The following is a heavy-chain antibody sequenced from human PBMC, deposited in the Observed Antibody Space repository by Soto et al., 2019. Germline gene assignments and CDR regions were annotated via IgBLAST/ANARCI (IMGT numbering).Heavy chain of an antibody. CDR2: INQSGST. J-gene: IGHJ5*02. D-gene: IGHD3-22*01. CDR3: PRYPLYYYDSSVRVVSPIFAP. V-gene: IGHV4-34*10. CDR1: GGSFSGYS. Sequence: SETLSLTCAVSGGSFSGYSWTWIRQPPGKGLEWIGEINQSGSTTSNPSLNSRVTISRDASKTQFYLTLRSVTAADTPDYYCPRYPLYYYDSSVRVVSPIFAPWGQGTLVTVS.